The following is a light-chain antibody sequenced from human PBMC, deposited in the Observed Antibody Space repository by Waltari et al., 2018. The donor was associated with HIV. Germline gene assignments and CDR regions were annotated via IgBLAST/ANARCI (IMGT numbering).Light chain of an antibody. CDR2: AEE. CDR1: SSNIGAPYD. CDR3: QSYDSGLSGLV. J-gene: IGLJ3*02. Sequence: QSVLTQPPSVSGAPGQSITISCSGGSSNIGAPYDVHWYQQLPGRAPRLLIYAEEGRPPGVSDRFSGSGSVTSASLAIAGLQSEDEGDYYCQSYDSGLSGLVFGGGTRLTVL. V-gene: IGLV1-40*01.